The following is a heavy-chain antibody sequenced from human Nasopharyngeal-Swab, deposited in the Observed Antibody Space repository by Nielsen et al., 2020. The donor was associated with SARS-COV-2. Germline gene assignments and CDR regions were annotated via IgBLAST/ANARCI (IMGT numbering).Heavy chain of an antibody. CDR3: ARGPGDGMDV. CDR2: ISYDGSNK. Sequence: VRQAPGKGLEWVAVISYDGSNKYHADSVKGRFTISRDNSKNTLYLQMNSLRAEDTAVYYCARGPGDGMDVWGQGTTVTVSS. V-gene: IGHV3-30-3*01. D-gene: IGHD3-10*01. J-gene: IGHJ6*02.